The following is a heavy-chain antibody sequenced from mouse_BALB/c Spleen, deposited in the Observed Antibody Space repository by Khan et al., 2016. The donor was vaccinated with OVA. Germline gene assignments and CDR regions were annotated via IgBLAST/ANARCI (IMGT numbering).Heavy chain of an antibody. CDR2: ISYSGST. J-gene: IGHJ2*01. Sequence: EVQLQESGPSLVKPSQTLSLTCSVTGDSITSGYWNWIRKFPGNKLEYMGYISYSGSTYYNPSLTSRISITRDTPKNQHYLQLNSMTTENSATYYCAGTSYYGNYYFDYWGQGTTLTVSS. V-gene: IGHV3-8*02. D-gene: IGHD2-10*01. CDR3: AGTSYYGNYYFDY. CDR1: GDSITSGY.